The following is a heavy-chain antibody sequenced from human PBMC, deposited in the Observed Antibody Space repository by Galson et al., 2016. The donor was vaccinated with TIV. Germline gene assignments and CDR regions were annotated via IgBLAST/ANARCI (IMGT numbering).Heavy chain of an antibody. CDR2: IIAIFGTA. CDR1: GGIFNSYG. CDR3: ARRTDGHLYDYYGMDV. V-gene: IGHV1-69*13. D-gene: IGHD5-24*01. Sequence: SVKVSCKASGGIFNSYGISWVRQAPGQGLEWMGGIIAIFGTANYAQKFQGRVTITADDSTSTVHMELSSLKSEDTAVYYCARRTDGHLYDYYGMDVWGQGTTVIVSS. J-gene: IGHJ6*02.